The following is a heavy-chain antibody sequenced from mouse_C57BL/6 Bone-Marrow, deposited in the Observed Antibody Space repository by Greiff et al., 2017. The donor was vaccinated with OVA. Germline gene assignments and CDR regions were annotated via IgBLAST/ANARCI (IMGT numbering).Heavy chain of an antibody. CDR2: IDPSDSYT. D-gene: IGHD2-5*01. CDR3: AVSNHWYFDD. V-gene: IGHV1-59*01. Sequence: QVQLQQPGAELVRPGTSVKLSCKASGYTFTSYWMHWVKQRPGQGLEWIGVIDPSDSYTNYNQKFKGKATLTVDTSSSTAYMQLSSLTSEDSAVYYCAVSNHWYFDDWGTGTTVTVSS. CDR1: GYTFTSYW. J-gene: IGHJ1*03.